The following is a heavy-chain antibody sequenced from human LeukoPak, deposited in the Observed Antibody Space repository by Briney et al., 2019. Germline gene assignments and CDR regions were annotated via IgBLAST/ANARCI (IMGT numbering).Heavy chain of an antibody. Sequence: PSETLSVTCTVSGGSISSYYWTWIRQPPGKGLEWIGYIYYSGSTNYNPSLKSRVTISVDTSKNQFSLKLSSVTAADTAVYYCARSDYGALDYWGQGTLVTVSS. CDR2: IYYSGST. CDR3: ARSDYGALDY. CDR1: GGSISSYY. D-gene: IGHD4-17*01. V-gene: IGHV4-59*01. J-gene: IGHJ4*02.